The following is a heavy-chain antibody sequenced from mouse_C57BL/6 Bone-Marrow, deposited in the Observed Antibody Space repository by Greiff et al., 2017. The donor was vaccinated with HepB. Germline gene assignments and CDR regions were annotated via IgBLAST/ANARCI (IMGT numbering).Heavy chain of an antibody. J-gene: IGHJ4*01. D-gene: IGHD2-3*01. CDR3: ARRGGLSYAMDY. Sequence: EVKLVESGGGLVQPGGSLKLSCAASGFTFSDYYMYWVRQTPEKRLEWVAYISNGGGSTYYPDTVKGRFTISRDNAKNTLYLQMSRLKSEDTAMYYCARRGGLSYAMDYWGQGTSVTVSS. CDR2: ISNGGGST. CDR1: GFTFSDYY. V-gene: IGHV5-12*01.